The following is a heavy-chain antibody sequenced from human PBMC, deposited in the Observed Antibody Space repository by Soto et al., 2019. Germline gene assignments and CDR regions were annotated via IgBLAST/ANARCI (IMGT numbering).Heavy chain of an antibody. CDR2: SRNKANSYTT. D-gene: IGHD1-26*01. CDR3: ARVVGAPNRFDP. Sequence: EVQLVESGGGLVQPGGSLRLSCAASGFTFSDHQMDWVRQAPGKGLEWVGRSRNKANSYTTEYAASVKGRFTISRDXSKNSLYLQMNSLKIEDTAVYYCARVVGAPNRFDPWGQGTLVTVSS. CDR1: GFTFSDHQ. J-gene: IGHJ5*02. V-gene: IGHV3-72*01.